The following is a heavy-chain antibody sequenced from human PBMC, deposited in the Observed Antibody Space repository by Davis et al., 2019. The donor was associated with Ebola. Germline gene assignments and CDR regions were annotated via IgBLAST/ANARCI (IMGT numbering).Heavy chain of an antibody. V-gene: IGHV4-39*01. J-gene: IGHJ3*02. CDR2: IYYSGST. CDR3: ARLHDAFDI. CDR1: GGSISSSSYY. Sequence: GSLRLSCTVSGGSISSSSYYWGWIRQPPGKGLEWIGSIYYSGSTYYNPSLKSRVTISVDTSKNQFSLKLSSVTAADTAVYYCARLHDAFDIWGQGTMVTVSS.